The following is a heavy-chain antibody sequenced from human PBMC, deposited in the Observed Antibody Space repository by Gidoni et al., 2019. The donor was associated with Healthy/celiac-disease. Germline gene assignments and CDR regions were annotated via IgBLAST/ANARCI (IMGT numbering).Heavy chain of an antibody. Sequence: EVQLVESGGGLVQPGGSLRLSCAASGFTFNNYAMAWVRQAPGKGLEWVSAISGSGGSTYYADSVKGRFTISRDNSIDTLYLQMDSLRAEDTAVFFCAKDGRGYSGYFDYWGQGALVTVSS. V-gene: IGHV3-23*04. D-gene: IGHD3-3*01. CDR1: GFTFNNYA. J-gene: IGHJ4*02. CDR3: AKDGRGYSGYFDY. CDR2: ISGSGGST.